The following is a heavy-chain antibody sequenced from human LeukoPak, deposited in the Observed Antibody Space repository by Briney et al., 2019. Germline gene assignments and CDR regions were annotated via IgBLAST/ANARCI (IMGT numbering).Heavy chain of an antibody. V-gene: IGHV3-30*03. J-gene: IGHJ4*02. CDR2: ISYDGSNK. CDR3: ATVGGYCSSSNCYAYFDY. Sequence: QSGRSLRLSCAASGFSFSNYGMHWVRQAPGKGLEWEAVISYDGSNKKYADSVKGRFTISRDNSKNTLYLQMNSLRADDTAVYYCATVGGYCSSSNCYAYFDYWGQGTLVTVSS. D-gene: IGHD2-2*01. CDR1: GFSFSNYG.